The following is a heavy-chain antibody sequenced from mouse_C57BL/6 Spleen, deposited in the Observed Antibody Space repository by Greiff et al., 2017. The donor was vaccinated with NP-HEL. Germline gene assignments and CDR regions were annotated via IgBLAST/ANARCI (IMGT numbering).Heavy chain of an antibody. Sequence: VQLQQSGPELVKPGASVKISCKASGYSFTSYYIHWVKQRPGQGLEWIGWIYPGSGNTKYNEKFKGKATLTADTSSSTAYMQLSSLTSEDSAVYYCARGGGNYPYAMDYWGQGTSVTVSS. J-gene: IGHJ4*01. CDR3: ARGGGNYPYAMDY. V-gene: IGHV1-66*01. D-gene: IGHD2-1*01. CDR2: IYPGSGNT. CDR1: GYSFTSYY.